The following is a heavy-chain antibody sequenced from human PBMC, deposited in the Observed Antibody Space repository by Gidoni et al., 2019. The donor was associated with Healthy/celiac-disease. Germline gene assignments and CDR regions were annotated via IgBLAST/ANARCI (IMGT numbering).Heavy chain of an antibody. CDR3: ARGSFGVVTSYYFDY. CDR1: GGSISSSSYY. J-gene: IGHJ4*02. D-gene: IGHD3-3*01. V-gene: IGHV4-39*07. Sequence: QLQLHESGPGLVKPSETLSLTCTVSGGSISSSSYYWGWIRQPPSLKSRVTISVDTSKNQFSLKLSSVTAADTAVYYCARGSFGVVTSYYFDYWGQGTLVTVSS.